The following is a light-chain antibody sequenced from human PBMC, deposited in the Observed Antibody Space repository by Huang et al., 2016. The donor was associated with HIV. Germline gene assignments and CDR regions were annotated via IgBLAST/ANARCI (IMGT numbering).Light chain of an antibody. V-gene: IGKV3-15*01. CDR3: QQYNNWPWT. Sequence: EKVMTQSPATLSVSPGERATLSCRASQSVSSNLAWYQQKPGQAPRLLMYGASTRATGIPARFSGSGSGTEFTLTISSRQSEDFAVYYCQQYNNWPWTFGQGTKVEIK. CDR1: QSVSSN. J-gene: IGKJ1*01. CDR2: GAS.